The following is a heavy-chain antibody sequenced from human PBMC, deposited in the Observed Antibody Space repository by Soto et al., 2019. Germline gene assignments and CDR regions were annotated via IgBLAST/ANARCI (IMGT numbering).Heavy chain of an antibody. CDR1: GESISSSSYY. J-gene: IGHJ4*02. CDR3: ARQRTTVVTQAYFDH. V-gene: IGHV4-39*01. CDR2: IYYSGRT. D-gene: IGHD2-21*02. Sequence: SETLSLTCIVSGESISSSSYYWVWIRQPPGKGLEWIGSIYYSGRTYYNPSFKSRVTISIDTSKNQFSLKLSSVTATDTAVYYCARQRTTVVTQAYFDHWGQGALVTVS.